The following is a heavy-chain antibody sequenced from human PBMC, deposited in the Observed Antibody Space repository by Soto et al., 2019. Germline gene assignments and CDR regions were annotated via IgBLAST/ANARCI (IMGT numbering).Heavy chain of an antibody. J-gene: IGHJ6*02. CDR3: AMVDNYVTPTPQDV. D-gene: IGHD3-16*01. CDR1: SYIFVNCG. V-gene: IGHV1-18*01. Sequence: QVQLVQYGDEVRKPGSSVKVSCKASSYIFVNCGIGWVRQAHGQGIEWMGWISPYSGNTHYASKVQGRLTMTTDTSTSTAYMDLGSLTSADTAVYYCAMVDNYVTPTPQDVWGQGTTVTVSS. CDR2: ISPYSGNT.